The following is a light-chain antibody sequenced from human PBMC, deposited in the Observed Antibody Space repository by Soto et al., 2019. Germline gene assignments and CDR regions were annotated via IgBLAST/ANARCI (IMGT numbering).Light chain of an antibody. J-gene: IGKJ1*01. CDR1: QSVSTS. CDR2: DAS. V-gene: IGKV3-11*01. Sequence: IVLTQSPVTLALSPGESAVLSCRASQSVSTSLAWYQHKPGQAPRLFIYDASKRAPGIPARFTGSGSGTDFTLTISSLEPEDIAVYYCQVRDVWPSFGQGTKVEYQT. CDR3: QVRDVWPS.